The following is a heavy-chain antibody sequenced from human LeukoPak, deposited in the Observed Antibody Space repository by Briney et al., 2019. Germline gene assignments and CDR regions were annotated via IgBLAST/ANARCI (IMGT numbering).Heavy chain of an antibody. Sequence: GGSLRLSCEASGFIFSSYGMHWVRQAPGKGLEWVAFIRFDGSDKYYADSVKGQFTISRDNSKNTLYLQMNSLRAEDTAVYYCARGGFQTTVTTGIPYWGQGTLVTVSS. D-gene: IGHD4-17*01. CDR2: IRFDGSDK. J-gene: IGHJ4*02. V-gene: IGHV3-30*02. CDR1: GFIFSSYG. CDR3: ARGGFQTTVTTGIPY.